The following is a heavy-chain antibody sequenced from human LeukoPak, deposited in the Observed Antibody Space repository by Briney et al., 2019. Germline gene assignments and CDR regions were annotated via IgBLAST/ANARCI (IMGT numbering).Heavy chain of an antibody. V-gene: IGHV3-21*06. Sequence: GGSLRLSCAASGFTFSSYSMNWVRQAPGKGLEWVSSMSGSSTYIYYADSVKGRFTISRDNAKNSLNLQMNSLRAADTAAYFCAAYSSTWYAFDYWGQGTPVTVSS. CDR3: AAYSSTWYAFDY. CDR2: MSGSSTYI. CDR1: GFTFSSYS. D-gene: IGHD6-13*01. J-gene: IGHJ4*02.